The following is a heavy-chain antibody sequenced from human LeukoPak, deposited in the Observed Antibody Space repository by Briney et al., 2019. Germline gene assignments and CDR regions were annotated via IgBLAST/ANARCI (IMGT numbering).Heavy chain of an antibody. CDR2: ISSSSSTI. J-gene: IGHJ4*02. Sequence: GGSLRLSCAASGFTFSTYSMNWVRQAPGKGLEWVSYISSSSSTIYYADSVKGRFTISRDNAKSSLYLQMNSLRAEDTAVYYCARGSTYYDSSGQVPFDYWGQGTLVTVSS. CDR1: GFTFSTYS. V-gene: IGHV3-48*01. D-gene: IGHD3-22*01. CDR3: ARGSTYYDSSGQVPFDY.